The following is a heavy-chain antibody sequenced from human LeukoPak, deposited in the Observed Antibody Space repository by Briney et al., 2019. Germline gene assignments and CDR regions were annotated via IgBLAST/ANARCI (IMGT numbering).Heavy chain of an antibody. CDR2: IYYSGST. CDR3: ARQIAAATPQNWFDP. V-gene: IGHV4-39*01. J-gene: IGHJ5*02. CDR1: GGSISSSSYY. Sequence: SETLSLTCTVSGGSISSSSYYWGWIRQPPGKGLEWIGSIYYSGSTYYNPSLKSRVTISVDTSKNQFSLKLSSVTAADTAVYYCARQIAAATPQNWFDPWGQGTLVTVSS. D-gene: IGHD6-13*01.